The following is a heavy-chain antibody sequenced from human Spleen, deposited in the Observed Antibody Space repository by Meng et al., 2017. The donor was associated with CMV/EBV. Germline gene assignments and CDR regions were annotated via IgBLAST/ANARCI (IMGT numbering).Heavy chain of an antibody. CDR1: GGSISSNY. Sequence: SETLSLTCTVSGGSISSNYWSWIRQHPGKGLEWIGYIYSSGITNYNPSLKSRVTITVDTSKKQFSLKLNSMTAADTAVYYCARVEMTVSGIGYSSNWFMNNGMDVWGQGTKVTVSS. V-gene: IGHV4-59*01. D-gene: IGHD6-13*01. J-gene: IGHJ6*02. CDR2: IYSSGIT. CDR3: ARVEMTVSGIGYSSNWFMNNGMDV.